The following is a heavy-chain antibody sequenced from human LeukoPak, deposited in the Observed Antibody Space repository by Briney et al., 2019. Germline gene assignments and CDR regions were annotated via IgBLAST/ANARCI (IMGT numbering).Heavy chain of an antibody. D-gene: IGHD5-18*01. Sequence: ASVKVSCKASGYTFTGDYMHWVRQAPGQGLEWMGWINPSSGGTNYAQKFQGRVTMTRETSIRTAYMELSRLRSDDTAVYYCAREGIQVWLLGAYWGQGTLVTVSS. CDR2: INPSSGGT. CDR3: AREGIQVWLLGAY. V-gene: IGHV1-2*02. J-gene: IGHJ4*02. CDR1: GYTFTGDY.